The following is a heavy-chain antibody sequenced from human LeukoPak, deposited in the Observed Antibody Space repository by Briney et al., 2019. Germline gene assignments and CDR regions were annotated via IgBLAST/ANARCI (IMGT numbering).Heavy chain of an antibody. CDR3: AKENDY. CDR1: GFTFDDYA. Sequence: GGSLRLSCAASGFTFDDYAMHWVRQAPGKGLEWVSGISWNSGSIGYADPVKGRFTISRDNAKNSLYLQMNSLRAEDTALYYCAKENDYWGQGTLVTVSS. J-gene: IGHJ4*02. V-gene: IGHV3-9*01. CDR2: ISWNSGSI.